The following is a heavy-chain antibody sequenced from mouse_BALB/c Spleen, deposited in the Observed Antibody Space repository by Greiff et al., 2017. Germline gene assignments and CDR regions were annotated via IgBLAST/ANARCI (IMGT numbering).Heavy chain of an antibody. CDR3: ARSSMITRAMDY. Sequence: QVQLKQPGAELVKPGAPVKLSCKASGYTFTSYWMNWVKQRPGRGLEWIGRIDPSDSETHYNQKFKDKATLTVDKSSSTAYIQLSSLTSEDSAVYYCARSSMITRAMDYWGQGTSVTVSS. J-gene: IGHJ4*01. V-gene: IGHV1-69*02. D-gene: IGHD2-4*01. CDR1: GYTFTSYW. CDR2: IDPSDSET.